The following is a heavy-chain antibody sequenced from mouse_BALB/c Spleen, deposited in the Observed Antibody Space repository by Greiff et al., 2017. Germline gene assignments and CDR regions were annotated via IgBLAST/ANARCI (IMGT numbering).Heavy chain of an antibody. J-gene: IGHJ4*01. V-gene: IGHV1-4*01. Sequence: QVQLQQSGAELARPGASVKMSCKASGYPFTSYTLHWVKQRPGQGLEWIGYINPSSGYTNSNQKFKDKATLTADKSSSTAYMQLSSLTSEDSAVYYWARSGLYYYGSSYYAMDYWGQGTSVTVSS. CDR3: ARSGLYYYGSSYYAMDY. D-gene: IGHD1-1*01. CDR2: INPSSGYT. CDR1: GYPFTSYT.